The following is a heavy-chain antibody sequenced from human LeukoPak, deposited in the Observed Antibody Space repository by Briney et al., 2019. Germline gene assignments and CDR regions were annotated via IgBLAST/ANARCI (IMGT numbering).Heavy chain of an antibody. Sequence: ASETLSLTCTVSGGSISSYYWGWIRQPPGKGLEWIGSIYYSGSTYYNPSLKSRVTISVDTSKNQFSLKLSSVTAADTAVYYCARHPLRYYMDVWGKGTTVTVSS. J-gene: IGHJ6*03. CDR2: IYYSGST. CDR1: GGSISSYY. CDR3: ARHPLRYYMDV. V-gene: IGHV4-39*01.